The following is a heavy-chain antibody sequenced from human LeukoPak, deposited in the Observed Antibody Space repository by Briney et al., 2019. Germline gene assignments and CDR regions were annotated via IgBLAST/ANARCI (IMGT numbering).Heavy chain of an antibody. CDR3: ARAAEAARPHDY. J-gene: IGHJ4*02. CDR2: ISAYNGNT. Sequence: ASVKVSCKASGYTFTSYGVSWVRQAPGQGLEWMGWISAYNGNTNYAQKLQGRVTMTTDTSTSTAYMELRSLRSDDTAVYYCARAAEAARPHDYWGQGTLVTVSS. V-gene: IGHV1-18*01. CDR1: GYTFTSYG. D-gene: IGHD6-6*01.